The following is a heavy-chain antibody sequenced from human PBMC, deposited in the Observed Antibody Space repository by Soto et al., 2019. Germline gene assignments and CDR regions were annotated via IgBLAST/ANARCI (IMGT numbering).Heavy chain of an antibody. CDR3: AKDREGYGDYVLYWYFYL. CDR1: GFTFSSYA. V-gene: IGHV3-23*01. J-gene: IGHJ2*01. D-gene: IGHD4-17*01. CDR2: ISGSGGST. Sequence: GGSLRLSCAASGFTFSSYAMGWVRQAPGKGLEWVSAISGSGGSTYYADSVKGRFTISRDNSKNTLYLQMNSLRAEDTAVYYCAKDREGYGDYVLYWYFYLWGRGTLVTVSS.